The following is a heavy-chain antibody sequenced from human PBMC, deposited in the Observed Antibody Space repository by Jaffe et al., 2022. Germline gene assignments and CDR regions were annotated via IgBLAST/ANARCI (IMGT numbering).Heavy chain of an antibody. CDR2: IYHSGST. J-gene: IGHJ6*03. Sequence: QVQLQESGPGLVKPSETLSLTCAVSGYSISSGYYWGWIRQPPGKGLEWIGSIYHSGSTYYNPSLKSRVTISVDTSKNQFSLKLSSVTAADTAVYYCARPGCGKGSGSCYSFHYYYMDVWGKGTTVTVSS. CDR1: GYSISSGYY. D-gene: IGHD2-15*01. CDR3: ARPGCGKGSGSCYSFHYYYMDV. V-gene: IGHV4-38-2*01.